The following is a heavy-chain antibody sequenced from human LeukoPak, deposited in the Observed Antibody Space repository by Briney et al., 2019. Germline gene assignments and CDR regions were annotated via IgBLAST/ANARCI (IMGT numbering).Heavy chain of an antibody. Sequence: PGGSLRLSCAASGFTFSSYAMHWVRQAPGKGLEWVAVISYDGSNKYYADSVKGRFTISRDNSKNTLYLQMNSLRAGDTAVYYCAREPGSMIVVVSHYYGMDVWGQGTTVTVSS. D-gene: IGHD3-22*01. CDR2: ISYDGSNK. J-gene: IGHJ6*02. CDR3: AREPGSMIVVVSHYYGMDV. CDR1: GFTFSSYA. V-gene: IGHV3-30-3*01.